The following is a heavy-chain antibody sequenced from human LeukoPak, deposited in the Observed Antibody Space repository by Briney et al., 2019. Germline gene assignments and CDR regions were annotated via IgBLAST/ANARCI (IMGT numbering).Heavy chain of an antibody. D-gene: IGHD2-21*02. V-gene: IGHV3-30*03. CDR1: GFTFSSYG. CDR2: ISYDGSNE. CDR3: ARAKGRLLSAFDI. J-gene: IGHJ3*02. Sequence: PGGSLRLSCAASGFTFSSYGMHWVRQAPGKGLEWVTVISYDGSNEYFADSVKGRFTISRDNSKNTLYLQMSSLRAEDTAVYYCARAKGRLLSAFDIWGHGTMVTVSS.